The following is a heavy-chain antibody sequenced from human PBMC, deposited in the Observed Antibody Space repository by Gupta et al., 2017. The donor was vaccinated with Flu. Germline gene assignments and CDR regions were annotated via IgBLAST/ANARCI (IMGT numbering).Heavy chain of an antibody. CDR3: ATETQPKWELQGRDAFDI. V-gene: IGHV1-24*01. D-gene: IGHD1-26*01. Sequence: QVQLVQSGAEVKKPGASVKVSCKVSGYTLTELSMHCVRQAPGKGLEWMGGFDPEDGETIDAQKFQGRVTMTEDTSTDTAYMELSSLRSEDTAVYYCATETQPKWELQGRDAFDIWGQGTMVTVSS. J-gene: IGHJ3*02. CDR2: FDPEDGET. CDR1: GYTLTELS.